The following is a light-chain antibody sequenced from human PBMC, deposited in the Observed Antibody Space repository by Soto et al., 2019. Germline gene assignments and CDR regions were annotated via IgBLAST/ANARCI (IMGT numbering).Light chain of an antibody. CDR3: QHYDSYSEA. CDR2: KAS. V-gene: IGKV1-5*03. CDR1: QTISSW. J-gene: IGKJ1*01. Sequence: DIQMTQSPSTLSGSVGDRVTITCRASQTISSWLAWYQQKPGKAPKLLIYKASTLKSGVQSRFSGSVSGTEFTLTISSLQPDDFATYYCQHYDSYSEAFGQGTKVELK.